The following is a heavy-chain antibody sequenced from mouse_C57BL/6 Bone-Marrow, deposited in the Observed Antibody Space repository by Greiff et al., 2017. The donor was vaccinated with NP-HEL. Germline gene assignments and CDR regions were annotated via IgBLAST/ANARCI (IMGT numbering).Heavy chain of an antibody. J-gene: IGHJ2*01. Sequence: VQLQQSGAELVKPGASVKISCKASGYAFSSYWMNWVKQRPGKGLEWIGQIYPGDGDTNYNGKFKGKATLTADKSSSTAYMQLSSLTSEDSAVYFCARHYDYPYYFDYWGQGTTLTVSS. CDR2: IYPGDGDT. D-gene: IGHD2-4*01. V-gene: IGHV1-80*01. CDR1: GYAFSSYW. CDR3: ARHYDYPYYFDY.